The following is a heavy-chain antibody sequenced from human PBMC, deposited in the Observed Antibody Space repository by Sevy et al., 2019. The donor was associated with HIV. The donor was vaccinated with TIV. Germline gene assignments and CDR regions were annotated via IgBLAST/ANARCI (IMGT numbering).Heavy chain of an antibody. D-gene: IGHD1-26*01. Sequence: QHWGSLRLSCAASGFTFSPYWMTWVRQAPGKGLEWVANIRPDGSDKYYVDSVKGRFTISRDNAKNSLYLQMNSLRADDTAMYYCARGVGLDCWGQGALVTVSS. J-gene: IGHJ4*02. CDR2: IRPDGSDK. CDR3: ARGVGLDC. CDR1: GFTFSPYW. V-gene: IGHV3-7*01.